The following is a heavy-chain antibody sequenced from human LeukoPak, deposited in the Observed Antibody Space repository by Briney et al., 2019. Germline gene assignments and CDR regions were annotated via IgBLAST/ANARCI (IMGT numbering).Heavy chain of an antibody. D-gene: IGHD3-16*01. CDR3: AKDWTPHNRVYDCLDA. CDR1: GFSFGVHA. J-gene: IGHJ5*02. V-gene: IGHV3-23*01. CDR2: IGSGADL. Sequence: GGSLRLSCVGSGFSFGVHAMSWVRQAPGKGPEWVATIGSGADLFYAESVKGRFTISRDDPRNTVWLQMNSLRAEDTALYYCAKDWTPHNRVYDCLDAWGQGTQVTVSS.